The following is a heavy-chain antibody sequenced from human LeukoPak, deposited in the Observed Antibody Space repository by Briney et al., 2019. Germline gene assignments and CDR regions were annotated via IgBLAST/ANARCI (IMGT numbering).Heavy chain of an antibody. V-gene: IGHV1-18*01. J-gene: IGHJ4*02. CDR2: ISAYNGST. CDR3: ARDELSMATREPFDY. D-gene: IGHD5-24*01. Sequence: ASVKVSCKASGYTFTSYGISWVRQAPGQGLEWMGWISAYNGSTNYAQKLQGRVTMTTDTSTSTAYMELRSLRSDDTAVYYCARDELSMATREPFDYWGQGTLVTVSS. CDR1: GYTFTSYG.